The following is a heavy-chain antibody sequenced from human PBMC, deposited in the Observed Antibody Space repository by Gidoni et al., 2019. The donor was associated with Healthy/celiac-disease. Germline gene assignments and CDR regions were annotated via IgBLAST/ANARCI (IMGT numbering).Heavy chain of an antibody. CDR1: GGPFSGYY. CDR3: ARMTTVAHYGMDV. CDR2: INHSGST. D-gene: IGHD4-17*01. V-gene: IGHV4-34*01. J-gene: IGHJ6*02. Sequence: QVQLQQRGAGLLKPSETLSLTCAVSGGPFSGYYWSWIRQPPGKGLEWIGEINHSGSTNYNPSLKSRVTISVDTSKNQFSLKLSSVTAADTAVYYCARMTTVAHYGMDVWGQGTTVTVSS.